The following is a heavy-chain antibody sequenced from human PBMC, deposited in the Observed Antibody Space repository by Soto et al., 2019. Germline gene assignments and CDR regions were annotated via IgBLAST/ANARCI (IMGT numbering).Heavy chain of an antibody. D-gene: IGHD3-22*01. CDR1: GYTFTSYY. CDR3: ARGRDDSSGYYYRYYFDY. CDR2: INPSGGST. Sequence: GSVKVSCKSSGYTFTSYYMHWVRQAPGQGLEWMGIINPSGGSTSYAQKFQGRVTMTRDTSTSTVYMELSSLRSEDTAVYYCARGRDDSSGYYYRYYFDYWGKGILVTVSS. J-gene: IGHJ4*02. V-gene: IGHV1-46*01.